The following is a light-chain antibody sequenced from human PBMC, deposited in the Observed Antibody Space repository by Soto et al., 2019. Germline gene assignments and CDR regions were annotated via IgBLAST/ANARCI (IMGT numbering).Light chain of an antibody. CDR2: AAS. CDR3: LQDYNYPLT. Sequence: AIQMTQSPSSLSASVGDRVTITCRASQAIRNDLGWHQQKPGEAPKLLIYAASYLQSGVPSRVSGSGSGTDFTLTISSLQPEDFATYSCLQDYNYPLTFGEGTKVDIK. V-gene: IGKV1-6*01. J-gene: IGKJ4*01. CDR1: QAIRND.